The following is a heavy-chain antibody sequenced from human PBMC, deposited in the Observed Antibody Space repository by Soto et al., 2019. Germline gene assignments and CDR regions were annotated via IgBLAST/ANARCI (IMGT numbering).Heavy chain of an antibody. Sequence: SETLSLTCTVSGGSIISSSYYCFLILQPPVKGLECIGSIYYSGSTYYNPSLKSRVTISVDTSKNQFSLKLSSVTAADTAVYYCARVPMATSVGYYYGMDVWGQGTTVTVSS. CDR3: ARVPMATSVGYYYGMDV. CDR1: GGSIISSSYY. V-gene: IGHV4-39*07. CDR2: IYYSGST. D-gene: IGHD5-12*01. J-gene: IGHJ6*02.